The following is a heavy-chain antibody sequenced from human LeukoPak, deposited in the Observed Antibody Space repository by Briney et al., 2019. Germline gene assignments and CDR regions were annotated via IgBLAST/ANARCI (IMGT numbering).Heavy chain of an antibody. CDR1: GFTVSSNY. CDR2: IYSGGST. Sequence: PGGSLRLSCAASGFTVSSNYMSWVRQAPGKGLEWVSVIYSGGSTYYADSVKGRFTISRDNSRNTLYLQMNSLRAEDTAVYYCRGYSYGRHFDYWGQGTLVTVSS. J-gene: IGHJ4*02. V-gene: IGHV3-66*01. CDR3: RGYSYGRHFDY. D-gene: IGHD5-18*01.